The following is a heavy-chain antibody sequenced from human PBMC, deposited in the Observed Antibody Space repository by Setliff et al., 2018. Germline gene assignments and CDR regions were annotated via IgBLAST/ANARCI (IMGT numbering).Heavy chain of an antibody. V-gene: IGHV1-69*10. Sequence: SVKVSCKVSGGAFTSHGVSWVRQAPGQGLEWMGGIIPLSDITSYAQTLQGRVTITADKSTNTVNMELSSLRSEDTAVYYCIRDTHMSGAYYFDYWGQGTLVTVSS. J-gene: IGHJ4*02. CDR2: IIPLSDIT. CDR1: GGAFTSHG. D-gene: IGHD1-26*01. CDR3: IRDTHMSGAYYFDY.